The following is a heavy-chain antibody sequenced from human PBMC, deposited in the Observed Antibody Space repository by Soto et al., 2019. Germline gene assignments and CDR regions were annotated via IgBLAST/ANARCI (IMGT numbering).Heavy chain of an antibody. V-gene: IGHV5-10-1*01. CDR1: GYTFSVHW. Sequence: PGESLKISCKTSGYTFSVHWISWVRQVPGKGLQWMGNIDPSDSYINYNPAFRGHVTFSVDKSSSTAYLHWRSLGPSDTAIYYCARHGAAIWSGYWGQGTLVTVSS. J-gene: IGHJ4*02. CDR3: ARHGAAIWSGY. D-gene: IGHD3-10*01. CDR2: IDPSDSYI.